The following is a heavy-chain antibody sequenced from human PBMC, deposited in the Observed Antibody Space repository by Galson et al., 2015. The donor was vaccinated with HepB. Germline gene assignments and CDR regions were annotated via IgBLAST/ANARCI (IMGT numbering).Heavy chain of an antibody. CDR3: ARILPAHSNY. Sequence: SLRLSCAASGFTFSSYSMNWVRQAPGKGLEWVSYISSSSSTIYYADSVKGRFTISRDNAKNSLYLQMNSLRAEDTAVYYCARILPAHSNYWGQGTLVTVTS. J-gene: IGHJ4*02. CDR1: GFTFSSYS. V-gene: IGHV3-48*04. CDR2: ISSSSSTI.